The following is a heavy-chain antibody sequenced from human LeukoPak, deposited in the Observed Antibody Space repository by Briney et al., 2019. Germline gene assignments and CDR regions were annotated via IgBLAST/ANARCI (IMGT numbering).Heavy chain of an antibody. CDR1: GGSISSGDYY. Sequence: PSQTLSLTCTVSGGSISSGDYYWSWLRQPPGTGLEWLGYIYYSGSTYYNPSLKSRGTISVDTSKNQFSLKLSSVTAADTAVYYCARDHEGYSSVHNQNWFDPWGQGTLVTVSS. CDR2: IYYSGST. D-gene: IGHD6-25*01. J-gene: IGHJ5*02. CDR3: ARDHEGYSSVHNQNWFDP. V-gene: IGHV4-30-4*08.